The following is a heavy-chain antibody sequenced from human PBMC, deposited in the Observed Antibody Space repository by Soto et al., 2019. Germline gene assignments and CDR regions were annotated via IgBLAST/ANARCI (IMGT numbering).Heavy chain of an antibody. CDR3: TRDASRDSSARGWFDP. Sequence: GGSLRLSCAASGFTFRSFTMNWVRQAPGKGLERVSTISSNSAYIYYTDALRGRFTISRDNAKNSLHLQMNSLRAEDTAVYYCTRDASRDSSARGWFDPWGPGTLVTVSS. CDR1: GFTFRSFT. CDR2: ISSNSAYI. D-gene: IGHD6-13*01. V-gene: IGHV3-21*01. J-gene: IGHJ5*02.